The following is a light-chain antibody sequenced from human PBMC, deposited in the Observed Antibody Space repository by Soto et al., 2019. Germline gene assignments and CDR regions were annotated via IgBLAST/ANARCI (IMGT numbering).Light chain of an antibody. CDR3: LQALQSPPT. CDR2: LGS. CDR1: QSLLHSNGYYY. J-gene: IGKJ5*01. Sequence: DIVMTQSPLFLPVTPGEPASISCRSSQSLLHSNGYYYLDWYLQKPGQSPQLLIYLGSNRASGVPDRFSGSGSGTGFKLKISRGEAGDGWVYYCLQALQSPPTFGQGTRLEIK. V-gene: IGKV2-28*01.